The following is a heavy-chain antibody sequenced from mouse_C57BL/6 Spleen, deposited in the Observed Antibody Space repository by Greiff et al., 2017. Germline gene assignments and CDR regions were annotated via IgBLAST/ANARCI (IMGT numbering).Heavy chain of an antibody. V-gene: IGHV1-81*01. CDR3: ARGSTTVDWYFDV. Sequence: VQLPPSGAELARPGASVKLSCKASGYTFTSSGISWVKQRTGQGLEWIGELYPRSGNTYYNEKFTGQATLTADKSSSTAYMELRSLTSEDAAVYFCARGSTTVDWYFDVWGTGTTVTVAS. J-gene: IGHJ1*03. D-gene: IGHD1-1*01. CDR2: LYPRSGNT. CDR1: GYTFTSSG.